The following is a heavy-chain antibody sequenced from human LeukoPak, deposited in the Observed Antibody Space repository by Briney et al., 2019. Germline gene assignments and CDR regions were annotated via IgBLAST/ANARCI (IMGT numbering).Heavy chain of an antibody. Sequence: GGSLRLSCAASGFTFSSYGMHWVRQAPGKGLEWVAVIWYDGSNKYYADSVKGRFTISRDNSKNTLCLQMNSLRAEDTAVYYCARASWGGSSWFNPNYWGQGTLVTVSS. CDR2: IWYDGSNK. D-gene: IGHD6-13*01. J-gene: IGHJ4*02. CDR3: ARASWGGSSWFNPNY. CDR1: GFTFSSYG. V-gene: IGHV3-33*01.